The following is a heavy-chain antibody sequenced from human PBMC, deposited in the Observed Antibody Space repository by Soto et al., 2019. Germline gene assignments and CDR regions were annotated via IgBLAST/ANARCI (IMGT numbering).Heavy chain of an antibody. CDR2: IYYSGST. D-gene: IGHD2-15*01. Sequence: QVQLQESGPGLVKPSQTLSLTCTVSGGSITIGDYYWSWIRHPPGKGLEWIGYIYYSGSTYYNPSLKSRVTISVDTSKNQFSLKLSSVTAADTAVYYCARGRWYLPGGWFDPWGQGTLVTVSS. J-gene: IGHJ5*02. CDR1: GGSITIGDYY. V-gene: IGHV4-30-4*01. CDR3: ARGRWYLPGGWFDP.